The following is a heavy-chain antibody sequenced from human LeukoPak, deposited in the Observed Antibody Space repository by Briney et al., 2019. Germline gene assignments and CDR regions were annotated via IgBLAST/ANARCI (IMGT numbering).Heavy chain of an antibody. CDR3: ARASQELPGSF. J-gene: IGHJ4*02. CDR1: GYSFTHDG. CDR2: IGTYTGHT. V-gene: IGHV1-18*04. Sequence: ASAKVSCKASGYSFTHDGFTWVRRAPGQGLEWVGWIGTYTGHTNFAQKFQGRVTLTTDTSTSTAYMELRNLRSDDTGVYYCARASQELPGSFWGQGTLLTVSS. D-gene: IGHD1-26*01.